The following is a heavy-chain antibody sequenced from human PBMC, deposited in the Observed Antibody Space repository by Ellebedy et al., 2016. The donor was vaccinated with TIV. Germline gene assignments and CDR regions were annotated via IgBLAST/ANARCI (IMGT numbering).Heavy chain of an antibody. CDR1: GFTFSDYY. V-gene: IGHV3-11*01. J-gene: IGHJ5*02. CDR3: ARDARFIDHQHNWFDP. D-gene: IGHD2-2*01. Sequence: GGSLRLSCAASGFTFSDYYMSWIRQAPGKGLEWVSYISSSDSSIFYADSVRGRFTISRDNAKNLLYLQMKSLRAEDTAVYYCARDARFIDHQHNWFDPWGQGTLVTVSS. CDR2: ISSSDSSI.